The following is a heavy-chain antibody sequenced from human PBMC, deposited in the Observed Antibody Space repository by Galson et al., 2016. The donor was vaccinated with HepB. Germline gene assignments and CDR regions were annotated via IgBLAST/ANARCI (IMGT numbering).Heavy chain of an antibody. CDR2: INPDTGVT. J-gene: IGHJ3*02. CDR1: GYTFTDFY. D-gene: IGHD3-10*01. Sequence: SVKVYCKASGYTFTDFYIYWVRQAPGQGLEWMGSINPDTGVTNYAQKFQDWVTVTTDTAISPAYMELRRLTSDETAVYYCAIPDPGPPGALDIWGQGTMVTVSS. CDR3: AIPDPGPPGALDI. V-gene: IGHV1-2*04.